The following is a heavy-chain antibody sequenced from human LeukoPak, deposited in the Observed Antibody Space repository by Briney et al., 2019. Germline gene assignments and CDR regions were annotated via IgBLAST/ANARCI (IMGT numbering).Heavy chain of an antibody. CDR1: GFTFSNYG. CDR3: AKTPTYYYGSGKYTYFDY. D-gene: IGHD3-10*01. Sequence: GGSLRLSCAASGFTFSNYGMSWVRQAPGKGLEWVSAISGSGGSTYYADSVKGRFTISRDNSKNTLYLQMNSLRAEDTAVYYCAKTPTYYYGSGKYTYFDYWGQGTLVTVSS. V-gene: IGHV3-23*01. J-gene: IGHJ4*02. CDR2: ISGSGGST.